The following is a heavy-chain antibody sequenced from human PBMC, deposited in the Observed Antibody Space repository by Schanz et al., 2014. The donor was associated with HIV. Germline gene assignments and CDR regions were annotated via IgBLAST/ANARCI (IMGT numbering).Heavy chain of an antibody. V-gene: IGHV1-69*01. Sequence: QVQLVQSGAEVKKPGSSVKVSCKTLGGTFRTYAVSWVRQAPGQGLEWMGGIVPIFGTTNYAQRFQGRVSITADESTSTAYMELRSLRSDDTAVYYCAKDRAPGIEVAGTFDNWGQGILVTVSS. D-gene: IGHD6-19*01. CDR2: IVPIFGTT. CDR1: GGTFRTYA. J-gene: IGHJ4*02. CDR3: AKDRAPGIEVAGTFDN.